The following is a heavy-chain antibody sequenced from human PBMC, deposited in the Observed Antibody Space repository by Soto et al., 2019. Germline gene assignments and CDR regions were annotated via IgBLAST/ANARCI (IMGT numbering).Heavy chain of an antibody. Sequence: QVQLVESGGGLVKPGGSLRLSCAASGFTFSNYYMAWIRQAPGKGLECLSYISSREVTIYYADSVKGRFTISRDNTKNSLYLQMSSLRGEDTGVYYCARVSASGWHVNGRDYFDSWGQGTLVTVSS. CDR1: GFTFSNYY. CDR2: ISSREVTI. V-gene: IGHV3-11*01. J-gene: IGHJ4*02. CDR3: ARVSASGWHVNGRDYFDS. D-gene: IGHD6-19*01.